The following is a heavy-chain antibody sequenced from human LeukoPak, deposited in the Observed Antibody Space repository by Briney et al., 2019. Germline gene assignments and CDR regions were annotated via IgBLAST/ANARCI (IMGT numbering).Heavy chain of an antibody. V-gene: IGHV4-39*07. D-gene: IGHD4-11*01. Sequence: SETLSLTCTVSGGSISSSSYYWGWIRQPPGKGLEWIGSIYYSGSTYYNPSLKSRVTISVDTSKNQFSLKLSSVTAADTAVYYCARVGYYSSKGVFDCWGQGTLVTVSS. CDR1: GGSISSSSYY. J-gene: IGHJ4*02. CDR3: ARVGYYSSKGVFDC. CDR2: IYYSGST.